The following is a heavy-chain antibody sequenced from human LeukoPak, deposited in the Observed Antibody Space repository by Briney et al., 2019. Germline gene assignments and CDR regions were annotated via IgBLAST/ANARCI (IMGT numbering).Heavy chain of an antibody. CDR1: GYTFTSYG. J-gene: IGHJ4*02. V-gene: IGHV1-2*02. CDR3: ARVGDYGLSGFDY. CDR2: INPNSGGT. Sequence: ASVKVSCKASGYTFTSYGISWVRQAPGQGLEWMGWINPNSGGTNYAQKFQGRVTMTRDTSISTAYMELSRLRSDDTAVYYCARVGDYGLSGFDYWGQGTLVTVSS. D-gene: IGHD4-17*01.